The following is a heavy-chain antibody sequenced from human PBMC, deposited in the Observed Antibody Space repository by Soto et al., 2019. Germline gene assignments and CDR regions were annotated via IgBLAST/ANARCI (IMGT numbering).Heavy chain of an antibody. J-gene: IGHJ4*02. CDR3: ARAVLPATAPFDY. CDR1: GGSVNVGDHY. Sequence: TLCLTCAVSGGSVNVGDHYWSWIRQYPGRGLEWIGYISYSGNTYYNPSLKGRITLSLDMSKNQFSLKLTSVTAADTAMYYCARAVLPATAPFDYWGQGTLVTVSS. D-gene: IGHD2-2*01. V-gene: IGHV4-31*11. CDR2: ISYSGNT.